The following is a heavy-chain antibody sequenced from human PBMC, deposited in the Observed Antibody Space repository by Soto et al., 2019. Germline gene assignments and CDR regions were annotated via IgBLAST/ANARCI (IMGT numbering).Heavy chain of an antibody. D-gene: IGHD6-13*01. V-gene: IGHV4-59*01. CDR1: GGSISSYY. CDR3: ARALDSIGWYGY. J-gene: IGHJ1*01. Sequence: SETLSLTCTVSGGSISSYYWSWIRQPPGKGLEWIGYIYYSGSTNYNPSLKSRVTISVDTSKNQFSLKLSSVTAADTAVYYCARALDSIGWYGYWGQGTLVTVSS. CDR2: IYYSGST.